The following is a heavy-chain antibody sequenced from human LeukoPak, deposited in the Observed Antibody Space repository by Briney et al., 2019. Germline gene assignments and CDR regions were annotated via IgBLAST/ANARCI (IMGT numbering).Heavy chain of an antibody. CDR2: IYYSGST. D-gene: IGHD6-13*01. CDR1: GGSVTSGGYY. V-gene: IGHV4-31*03. Sequence: SQTLSLTCTVSGGSVTSGGYYWSWIRQHPGKGLEWIGYIYYSGSTSYNPSLESRVTISVDTSKNQFSLKLSSVTAADTAVYYCARSQPIAAAGTPANYYYYMDVWGKGTTVTVSS. J-gene: IGHJ6*03. CDR3: ARSQPIAAAGTPANYYYYMDV.